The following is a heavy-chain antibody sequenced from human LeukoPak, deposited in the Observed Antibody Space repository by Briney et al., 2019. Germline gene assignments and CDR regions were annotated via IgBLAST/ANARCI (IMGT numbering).Heavy chain of an antibody. J-gene: IGHJ3*02. D-gene: IGHD3-22*01. CDR1: GGSISSGSYY. CDR2: IYTSGST. Sequence: SETLSLTCTVSGGSISSGSYYWSWIRQPAGKGLEWIGRIYTSGSTNYNPSRKSRVTISVDTSKNQFSLKLSSVTAADTAVYYCARDFSSGYYSRDAFDIWGQGTMVTVSS. V-gene: IGHV4-61*02. CDR3: ARDFSSGYYSRDAFDI.